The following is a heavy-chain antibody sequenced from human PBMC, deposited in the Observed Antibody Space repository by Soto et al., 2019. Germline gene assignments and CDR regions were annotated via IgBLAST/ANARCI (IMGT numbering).Heavy chain of an antibody. CDR1: GGFISSSSYY. D-gene: IGHD6-6*01. CDR2: NYYSGST. J-gene: IGHJ6*02. CDR3: ASRSKFEYSSSSVYYYGMDV. V-gene: IGHV4-39*01. Sequence: SETLSLTCTVSGGFISSSSYYWGWIRQPPGKGLEWIGSNYYSGSTYYNPSLKSRVTISVDTSKNQFSLKLSSVTAADTAVYYCASRSKFEYSSSSVYYYGMDVWGQGTTVTVSS.